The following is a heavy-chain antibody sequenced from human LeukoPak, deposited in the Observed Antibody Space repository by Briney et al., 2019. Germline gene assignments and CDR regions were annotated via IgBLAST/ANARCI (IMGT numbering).Heavy chain of an antibody. Sequence: GGSLRLSCAASGFTFSSYAVSWVRQAPGKGLEWVSAISGSGGSTYYADSVKGRFTISRDNSKNTLYLQMNSLRAEDTAVYYCARARGWYPFYFDYWGQGTLVTVSS. J-gene: IGHJ4*02. D-gene: IGHD6-19*01. CDR1: GFTFSSYA. CDR3: ARARGWYPFYFDY. V-gene: IGHV3-23*01. CDR2: ISGSGGST.